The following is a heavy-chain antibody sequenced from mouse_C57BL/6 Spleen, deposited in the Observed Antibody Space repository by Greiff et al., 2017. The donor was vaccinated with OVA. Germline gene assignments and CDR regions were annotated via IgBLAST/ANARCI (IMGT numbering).Heavy chain of an antibody. CDR2: INPSTGGT. CDR1: GYSFTGYY. Sequence: VQLKESGPELVKPGASVKISCKASGYSFTGYYMNWVKQSPEKSLEWIGEINPSTGGTTYNQKFKAKATLTVDKSSSTAYMQLKSLTSEDSAVYYCASPSRDYYGRADYAMDYWGQGTSVTVSS. CDR3: ASPSRDYYGRADYAMDY. J-gene: IGHJ4*01. D-gene: IGHD1-1*01. V-gene: IGHV1-42*01.